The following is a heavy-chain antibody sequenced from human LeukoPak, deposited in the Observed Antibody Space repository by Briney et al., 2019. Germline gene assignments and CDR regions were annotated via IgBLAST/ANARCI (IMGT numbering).Heavy chain of an antibody. CDR3: ARRGGYSYGGYYFDY. D-gene: IGHD5-18*01. CDR2: IYPGDSDT. CDR1: GYSFTSYW. J-gene: IGHJ4*02. Sequence: GESLKISCKGSGYSFTSYWIGWVRQMPGKGLEWMGIIYPGDSDTRYSPSLQGQVTISADKSISTAYLQWSSLKASDTAMYYCARRGGYSYGGYYFDYWGQGTLVTVSS. V-gene: IGHV5-51*01.